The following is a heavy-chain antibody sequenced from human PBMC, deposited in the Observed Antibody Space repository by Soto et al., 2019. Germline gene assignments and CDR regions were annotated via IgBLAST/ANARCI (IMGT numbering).Heavy chain of an antibody. D-gene: IGHD1-1*01. CDR1: GFTFSSYA. CDR3: EKKGWGQLELPYYYYYYGMDV. Sequence: EVQLLESGGGLVQPGGSLRLSCAASGFTFSSYAMSWVRQAPGKGLEWVSAISGSGGSTYYADSVKVRFTISRDNSKNSLYLQMNSLRAEDTAVYYCEKKGWGQLELPYYYYYYGMDVWGQGTTVTVSS. CDR2: ISGSGGST. J-gene: IGHJ6*02. V-gene: IGHV3-23*01.